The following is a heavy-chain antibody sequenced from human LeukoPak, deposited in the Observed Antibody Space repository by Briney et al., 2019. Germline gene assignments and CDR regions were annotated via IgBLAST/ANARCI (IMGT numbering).Heavy chain of an antibody. Sequence: GASVKVSCKASGGTFSSYAISWVRQAPGQGLEWMGGIIPIFGTANYAQKFQGRVTITADESTSTAYMELSSLRSEDTAVYYCASIKWLAFDYWGQGTLVTVSS. V-gene: IGHV1-69*13. D-gene: IGHD6-19*01. CDR2: IIPIFGTA. CDR1: GGTFSSYA. CDR3: ASIKWLAFDY. J-gene: IGHJ4*02.